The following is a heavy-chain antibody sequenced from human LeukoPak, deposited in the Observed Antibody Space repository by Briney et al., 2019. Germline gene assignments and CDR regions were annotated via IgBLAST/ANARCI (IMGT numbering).Heavy chain of an antibody. J-gene: IGHJ4*02. Sequence: PSQTLSLTCTVSGGSISSGGYYWSWIRQHPGKGLEWIVYIYYSGSTYYNPSLKSRVTISVDTSKNQFSLKLSSVTAADTAVYYCARSIKKDIVVVPAATSFDYWGQGTLVTVSS. CDR3: ARSIKKDIVVVPAATSFDY. D-gene: IGHD2-2*01. CDR1: GGSISSGGYY. CDR2: IYYSGST. V-gene: IGHV4-31*03.